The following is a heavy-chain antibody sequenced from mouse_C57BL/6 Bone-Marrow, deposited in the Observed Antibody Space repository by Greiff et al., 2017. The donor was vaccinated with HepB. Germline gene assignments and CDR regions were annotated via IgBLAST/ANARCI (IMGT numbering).Heavy chain of an antibody. Sequence: QVQLQQPGTELVKPGASVKLSCKASGYTFTSYWMHWVKQRPGQGLEWIGNINPSNGGTNYNEKFKSKATLTVDKSSSTAYMQLSSLTSEDSAVYYGARGGGDGYYETDLDYWGQGTTLTVSS. CDR1: GYTFTSYW. J-gene: IGHJ2*01. CDR2: INPSNGGT. V-gene: IGHV1-53*01. CDR3: ARGGGDGYYETDLDY. D-gene: IGHD2-3*01.